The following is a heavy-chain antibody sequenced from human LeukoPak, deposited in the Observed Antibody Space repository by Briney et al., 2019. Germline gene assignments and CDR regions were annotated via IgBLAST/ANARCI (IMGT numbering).Heavy chain of an antibody. CDR1: GFTFSSYA. CDR3: ARGFSGFGERGY. Sequence: PGGSLRLSCAASGFTFSSYAMHWVRQAPGKGLEWVAVISYDGSNKYYADSVKGRFTISRDNSKNTLYLQMNSPRAEDTAVYYCARGFSGFGERGYWGQGTLVTVSS. D-gene: IGHD3-10*01. V-gene: IGHV3-30-3*01. J-gene: IGHJ4*02. CDR2: ISYDGSNK.